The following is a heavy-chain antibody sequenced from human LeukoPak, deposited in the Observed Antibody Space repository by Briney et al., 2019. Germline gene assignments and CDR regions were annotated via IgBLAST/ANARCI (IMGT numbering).Heavy chain of an antibody. J-gene: IGHJ4*02. D-gene: IGHD1-7*01. V-gene: IGHV3-73*01. CDR1: RFTFNDSA. CDR3: TRGTTGPLSY. CDR2: IRSKANSYAT. Sequence: GSLKLSCAASRFTFNDSAMHWVRQASGKGLEWDGRIRSKANSYATAYAASVKGRLTISRDDSKNTAYLQMNSLKTEDTAVYYCTRGTTGPLSYWGQGTLVTVSS.